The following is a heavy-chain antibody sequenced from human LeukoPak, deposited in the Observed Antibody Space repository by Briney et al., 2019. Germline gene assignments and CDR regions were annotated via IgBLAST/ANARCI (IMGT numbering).Heavy chain of an antibody. CDR3: ARDLVKYCSGGSCPKDY. CDR1: GFTFSSYE. Sequence: GGSLRLSCAASGFTFSSYEMNWVRQAPGKGLEWVSYISSSGSTIYYADSVKGRFTISRDNAKNSLYLQMNSLRVEDTAVYYCARDLVKYCSGGSCPKDYWGQGTLVTVSS. D-gene: IGHD2-15*01. J-gene: IGHJ4*02. V-gene: IGHV3-48*03. CDR2: ISSSGSTI.